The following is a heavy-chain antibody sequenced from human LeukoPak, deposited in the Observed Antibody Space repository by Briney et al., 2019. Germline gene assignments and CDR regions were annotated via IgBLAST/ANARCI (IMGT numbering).Heavy chain of an antibody. CDR2: IKQDGREK. Sequence: GGSLRLSCGASGFAFNSYWMHWVRQAPGKGPEWVANIKQDGREKYYVDSVRGRFTISRDNAKNSLYLQMNSLGAEDTAVYYCASEGNDLGAFEMWGQGTMVTVSS. J-gene: IGHJ3*02. CDR1: GFAFNSYW. V-gene: IGHV3-7*01. CDR3: ASEGNDLGAFEM. D-gene: IGHD1-1*01.